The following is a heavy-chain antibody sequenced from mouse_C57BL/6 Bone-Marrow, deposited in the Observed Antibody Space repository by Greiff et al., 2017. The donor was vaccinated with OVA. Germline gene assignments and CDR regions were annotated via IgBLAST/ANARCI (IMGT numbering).Heavy chain of an antibody. V-gene: IGHV14-4*01. CDR3: TTSLWPWFAY. CDR1: GFNIKDDY. CDR2: IDPENGDT. J-gene: IGHJ3*01. Sequence: VQLQQSGAELVRPGASVKLSCTASGFNIKDDYMHWVKQRPEQGLEWIGWIDPENGDTEYASKFQGKATITADTSSNTAYLQLSSLTSEDTAVDYCTTSLWPWFAYWGQGTLVTVSA.